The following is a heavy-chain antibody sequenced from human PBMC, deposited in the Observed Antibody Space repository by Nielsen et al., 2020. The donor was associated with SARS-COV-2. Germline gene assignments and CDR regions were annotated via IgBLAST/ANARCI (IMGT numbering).Heavy chain of an antibody. CDR3: ARANRGNYFYYGMDV. CDR2: ISYDGSDE. D-gene: IGHD3-16*01. V-gene: IGHV3-30*03. CDR1: GFTFSTYG. Sequence: GESLKISCAASGFTFSTYGIHWVRQAPGKGLEWVATISYDGSDEHYADSVKGRFTISRDNSRNSLYLQMNDLRPEDTAVYYCARANRGNYFYYGMDVWGQGTTVTVSS. J-gene: IGHJ6*02.